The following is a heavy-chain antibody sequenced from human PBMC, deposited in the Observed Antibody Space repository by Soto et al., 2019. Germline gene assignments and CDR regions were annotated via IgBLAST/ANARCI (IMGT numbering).Heavy chain of an antibody. CDR2: INAGNGNT. J-gene: IGHJ6*03. D-gene: IGHD2-2*01. Sequence: ASVKVSCKASGYTFTSYGISWVRQAPGQRLEWMGWINAGNGNTKYSQKFQGRVTITRDTSASTAYMELSSLRSEDTAVYYCARDAKTVPAAMQTLVYYMDVWGKGTTVTVSS. CDR1: GYTFTSYG. V-gene: IGHV1-3*01. CDR3: ARDAKTVPAAMQTLVYYMDV.